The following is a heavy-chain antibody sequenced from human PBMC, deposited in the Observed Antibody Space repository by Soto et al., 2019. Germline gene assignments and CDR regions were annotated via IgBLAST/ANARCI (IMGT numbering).Heavy chain of an antibody. J-gene: IGHJ6*02. CDR1: GGTFSSYA. CDR2: IIPIFGTA. Sequence: QVQLVQSGAEVKKPGSSVKVSCKASGGTFSSYAISWVRQAPGQGLEWMGGIIPIFGTANYAQKFQGRVTITADESTSTAYMELSSLRSEDTAVYYCARDLEGVLVVPAAIPNYYYYYGMDVWGQGTTVTVSS. CDR3: ARDLEGVLVVPAAIPNYYYYYGMDV. D-gene: IGHD2-2*02. V-gene: IGHV1-69*01.